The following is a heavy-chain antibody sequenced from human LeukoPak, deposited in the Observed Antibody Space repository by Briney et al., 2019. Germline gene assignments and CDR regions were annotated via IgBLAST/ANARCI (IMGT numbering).Heavy chain of an antibody. CDR1: GFTFSSYT. D-gene: IGHD1-1*01. V-gene: IGHV3-21*01. CDR3: ARSTWSTDAFDI. CDR2: ISTSSSYM. Sequence: GGSLRLSCAASGFTFSSYTMNWVRQAPGKGLEWVSFISTSSSYMYYADSVKGRFTISRDNAKNSLYLQMDSLRAEDTAVYYCARSTWSTDAFDIWGQGTMVTVSS. J-gene: IGHJ3*02.